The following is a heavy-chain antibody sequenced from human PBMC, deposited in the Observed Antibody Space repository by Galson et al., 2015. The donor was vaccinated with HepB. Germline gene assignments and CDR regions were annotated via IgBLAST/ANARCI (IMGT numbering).Heavy chain of an antibody. CDR2: ISPYNDNT. V-gene: IGHV1-18*04. CDR1: GYTFTSYG. D-gene: IGHD6-19*01. CDR3: ARGPTVSGTHWHFDL. J-gene: IGHJ2*01. Sequence: SVKVSCKASGYTFTSYGITWVRQAPGQGLEWMGWISPYNDNTNYAQKFEGRVIMTTDTSTRTAYMELRSLRSDDTAVYYCARGPTVSGTHWHFDLWGRGTLVTVSS.